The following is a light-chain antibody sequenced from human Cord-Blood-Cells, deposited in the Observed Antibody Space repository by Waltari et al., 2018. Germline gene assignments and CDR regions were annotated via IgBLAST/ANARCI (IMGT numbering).Light chain of an antibody. CDR1: QGISSY. J-gene: IGKJ3*01. CDR2: AAS. Sequence: AIRMTQSPSSFSASTGDRVTIPCRASQGISSYLAWYQEKPGKAPKLLIYAASTLQSGVPSRFSGSGSGTDFTLTISCLQSEDFATYYCQQYYSDPFTFGPGTKVDIK. V-gene: IGKV1-8*01. CDR3: QQYYSDPFT.